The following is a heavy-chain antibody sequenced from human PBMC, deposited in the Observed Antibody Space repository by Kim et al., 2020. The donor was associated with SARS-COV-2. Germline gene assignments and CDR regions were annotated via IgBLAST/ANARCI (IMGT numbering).Heavy chain of an antibody. CDR3: AKAAASNSWYFFVY. D-gene: IGHD6-13*01. Sequence: GGSLRLSCAASGFSFSNYAMSWVRQAPGKGLQWVSSITGSGGSTYYADSVRGRFTISRDNSKSTVFLQMNSLRAEDTAVYYCAKAAASNSWYFFVYWGQGSLVTVSS. CDR1: GFSFSNYA. J-gene: IGHJ4*02. V-gene: IGHV3-23*01. CDR2: ITGSGGST.